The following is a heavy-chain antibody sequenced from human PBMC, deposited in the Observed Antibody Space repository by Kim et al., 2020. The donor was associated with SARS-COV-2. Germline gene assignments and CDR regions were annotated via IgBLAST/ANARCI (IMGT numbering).Heavy chain of an antibody. D-gene: IGHD3-22*01. J-gene: IGHJ3*02. CDR2: FDPEDGET. CDR1: GYTLTELS. Sequence: ASVKVSCKVSGYTLTELSMHWVRQAPGKGLEWMGGFDPEDGETIYAQKFQGRVTMTEDTSTDTAYMELSSLRSEDTAVYYCATSAPNYYDSSGYYPDAFDIWGQGTMVTVSS. CDR3: ATSAPNYYDSSGYYPDAFDI. V-gene: IGHV1-24*01.